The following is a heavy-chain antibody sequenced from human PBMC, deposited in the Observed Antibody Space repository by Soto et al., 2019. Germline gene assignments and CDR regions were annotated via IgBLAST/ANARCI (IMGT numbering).Heavy chain of an antibody. CDR1: GFTFSSYS. CDR3: TTGPNLRPLAAFDI. J-gene: IGHJ3*02. Sequence: PGGSLRLSCVASGFTFSSYSMVWVRQAPGKGLEWVSYIFTTGTTIYYADSVKGRFTVSRDNAKNSVFLLLNSLRAEDTAVYYCTTGPNLRPLAAFDIWGQGTVVNASS. CDR2: IFTTGTTI. V-gene: IGHV3-48*03. D-gene: IGHD3-16*01.